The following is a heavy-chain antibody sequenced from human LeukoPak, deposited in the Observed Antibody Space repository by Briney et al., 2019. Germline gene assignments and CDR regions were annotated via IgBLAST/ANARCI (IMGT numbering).Heavy chain of an antibody. D-gene: IGHD3-9*01. J-gene: IGHJ6*02. CDR1: GGPISSGGYS. Sequence: SETLSLTCAVSGGPISSGGYSWSWIRQPPGKGLEWIGYIYHSGSTYYNPSLKSRVTISVDRSKNQFSLKLSSVTAADTAVYYCAREGASGRARLVYYYYGMDVWGQGTTVTVSS. CDR2: IYHSGST. CDR3: AREGASGRARLVYYYYGMDV. V-gene: IGHV4-30-2*01.